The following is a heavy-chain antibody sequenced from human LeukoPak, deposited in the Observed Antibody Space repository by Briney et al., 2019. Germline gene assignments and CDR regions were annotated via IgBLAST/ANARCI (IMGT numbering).Heavy chain of an antibody. J-gene: IGHJ4*02. V-gene: IGHV3-23*01. Sequence: PGGSLRLSCAASGFTFSSYAMSRVRQAPGKGLEWVSAISGSGGSTYYADSVKGRFTISRDNSKNTLYLQMNSLRAEDTAVYYCAKEGRVGYYYGSGSYYWGQGTLVTVSS. D-gene: IGHD3-10*01. CDR3: AKEGRVGYYYGSGSYY. CDR1: GFTFSSYA. CDR2: ISGSGGST.